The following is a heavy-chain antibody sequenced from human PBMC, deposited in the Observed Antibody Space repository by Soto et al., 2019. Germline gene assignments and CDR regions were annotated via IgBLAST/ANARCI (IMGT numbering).Heavy chain of an antibody. CDR1: GGTFSSYA. V-gene: IGHV1-69*01. J-gene: IGHJ2*01. CDR2: IIPIFGTA. CDR3: ARRSWVSRRRKNWYFDL. Sequence: QVQLVQSGAEVKKPGSSVKVSCKASGGTFSSYAISWVRQAPGQGLEWMGGIIPIFGTANYAQKFQGRVTITADESTSTAYMELSSLRSEDTDVYYCARRSWVSRRRKNWYFDLWGRGTLVTVSS. D-gene: IGHD1-26*01.